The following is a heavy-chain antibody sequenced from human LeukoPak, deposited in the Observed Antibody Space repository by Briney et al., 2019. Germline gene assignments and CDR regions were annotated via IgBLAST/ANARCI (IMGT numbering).Heavy chain of an antibody. D-gene: IGHD6-13*01. CDR1: GFTFSSYW. CDR3: ARSIVAAALLDY. J-gene: IGHJ4*02. V-gene: IGHV3-7*02. CDR2: IKEDGSQK. Sequence: GGSLRLSCAASGFTFSSYWMTWVRQAPGKGLEWVANIKEDGSQKYYVDSVKGRFTISRDNAENSLFLQMNSLRAEDTAVYYCARSIVAAALLDYWGQGTLVTVSS.